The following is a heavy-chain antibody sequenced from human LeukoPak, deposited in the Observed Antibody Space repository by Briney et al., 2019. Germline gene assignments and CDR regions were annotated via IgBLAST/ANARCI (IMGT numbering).Heavy chain of an antibody. CDR2: IKQDGSET. Sequence: GGSLRLSCAASGFTFFNYWMSWVRQAPGKGLEWVANIKQDGSETYYVGSVKGRFTISRDNARSSLFLQMTSLRAEDTAIYYCARGGCSSTRCFAGFFDYWGQGTLVTVSS. CDR3: ARGGCSSTRCFAGFFDY. CDR1: GFTFFNYW. V-gene: IGHV3-7*04. D-gene: IGHD2-2*01. J-gene: IGHJ4*02.